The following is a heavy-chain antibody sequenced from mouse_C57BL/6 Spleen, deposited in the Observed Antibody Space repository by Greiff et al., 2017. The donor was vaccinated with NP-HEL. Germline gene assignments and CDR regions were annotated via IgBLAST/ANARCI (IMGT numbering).Heavy chain of an antibody. J-gene: IGHJ1*03. CDR3: AGVSSSYRYFDV. CDR1: GFPITSGYY. V-gene: IGHV12-3*01. D-gene: IGHD1-1*01. Sequence: VQLQQSGPGLVKPSQSLFLTCSITGFPITSGYYWIWIRQSPGKPLEWMGYITHSGETFYNPSLQSPISITRETSKNQFFLQLNSVTTEDTAMYYCAGVSSSYRYFDVWGTGTTVTVSS. CDR2: ITHSGET.